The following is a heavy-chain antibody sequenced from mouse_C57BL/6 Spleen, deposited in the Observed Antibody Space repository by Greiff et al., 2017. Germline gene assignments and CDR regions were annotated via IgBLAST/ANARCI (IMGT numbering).Heavy chain of an antibody. CDR2: IWSGGST. CDR3: ARIFITTVVARDYYAMDY. CDR1: GFSLTSYG. Sequence: VKLMESGPGLVQPSQSLSITCTVSGFSLTSYGVHWVRQSPGKGLEWLGVIWSGGSTDYNAAFISRLSISKDNSKSQVFFKMNSLQADDTAIYYCARIFITTVVARDYYAMDYWGQGTSVTVSS. V-gene: IGHV2-2*01. J-gene: IGHJ4*01. D-gene: IGHD1-1*01.